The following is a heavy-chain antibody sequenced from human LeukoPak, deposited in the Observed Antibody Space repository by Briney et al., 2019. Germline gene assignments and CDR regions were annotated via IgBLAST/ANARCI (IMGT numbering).Heavy chain of an antibody. Sequence: GGSLRLSSADSGVMFLTYEMTCVRQAPGGGLEWIAYISSSGNTIYYADSVSGRFTVARDNARSSLYLDMNSLRVDDTAFYFCTRGGSVTTGPVDHWGQGTLVTVSS. D-gene: IGHD1-1*01. V-gene: IGHV3-48*03. J-gene: IGHJ4*02. CDR3: TRGGSVTTGPVDH. CDR1: GVMFLTYE. CDR2: ISSSGNTI.